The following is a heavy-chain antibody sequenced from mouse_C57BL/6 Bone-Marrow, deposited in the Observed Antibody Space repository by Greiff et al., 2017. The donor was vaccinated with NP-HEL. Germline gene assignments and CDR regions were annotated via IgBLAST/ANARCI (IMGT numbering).Heavy chain of an antibody. CDR3: ARSGAYYFDY. V-gene: IGHV1-63*01. CDR2: IYPGGGYT. Sequence: QVQLQQSGAELVRPGTSVKMSCKASGYTFPNYWIGWAKQRPGHGLEWIGDIYPGGGYTNYNEKFKGKATLTADKSSSTAYMQFSSLTSEDSAIYYCARSGAYYFDYWGQGTTLTVSS. J-gene: IGHJ2*01. CDR1: GYTFPNYW.